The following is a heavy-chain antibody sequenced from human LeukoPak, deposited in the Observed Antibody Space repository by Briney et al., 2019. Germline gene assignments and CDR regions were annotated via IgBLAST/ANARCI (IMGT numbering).Heavy chain of an antibody. J-gene: IGHJ4*02. D-gene: IGHD1-26*01. CDR1: GYTFTSYG. Sequence: ASVKVSCKASGYTFTSYGISWVRQAPGQGLEWMGWISGYNGGTKYAQNVQGRVTMTMDTFTPTAYMELRSLRSDDTAVYYCARDRQTWEQLIGGYYGYWGQGTLVTVSS. V-gene: IGHV1-18*01. CDR3: ARDRQTWEQLIGGYYGY. CDR2: ISGYNGGT.